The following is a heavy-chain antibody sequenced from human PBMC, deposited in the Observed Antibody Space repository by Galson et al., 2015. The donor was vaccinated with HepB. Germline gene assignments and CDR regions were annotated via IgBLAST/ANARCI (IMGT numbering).Heavy chain of an antibody. J-gene: IGHJ3*02. CDR1: GFTFSGYG. D-gene: IGHD7-27*01. CDR3: ARYQGDWGAIDI. CDR2: IWYDGSKQ. V-gene: IGHV3-33*01. Sequence: SLRLSCAASGFTFSGYGMHWVRQAPGKGLEWVAVIWYDGSKQYYADSVKGRFTISRDNSGNTLYMQMNSLRVEDTAVYYCARYQGDWGAIDIWGQGTMVTVSS.